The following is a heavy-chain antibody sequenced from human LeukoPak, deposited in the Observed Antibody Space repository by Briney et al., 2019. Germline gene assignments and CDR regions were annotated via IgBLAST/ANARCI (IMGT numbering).Heavy chain of an antibody. J-gene: IGHJ6*03. CDR1: GFTFSSYW. D-gene: IGHD4-17*01. V-gene: IGHV3-74*01. CDR3: ARSTTLPYYNYMDV. CDR2: INSDGSTT. Sequence: AVSLSLYSVGYGFTFSSYWMHWHRQAPGEGLVWVSRINSDGSTTTYADSVKGRFTIARDNDKNTLYLQMNSLRVEDTAVYYCARSTTLPYYNYMDVWGKGTTVTLSS.